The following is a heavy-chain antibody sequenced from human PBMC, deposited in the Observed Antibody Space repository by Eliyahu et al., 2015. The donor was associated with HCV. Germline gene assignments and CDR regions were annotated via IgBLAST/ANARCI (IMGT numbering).Heavy chain of an antibody. V-gene: IGHV3-15*04. CDR1: GFNFKNAW. Sequence: EVQLVQSGGGLVXPGGSLRXSCXGXGFNFKNAWMNWXRRAPGKGVQGGGRIESETSSPTTAAPVNGRFFISREDSKNTVFLQMNSLKTEDTAVYYCSTGARTVALDVWGQGTTVSVS. J-gene: IGHJ3*01. CDR3: STGARTVALDV. CDR2: IESETSSPTT. D-gene: IGHD3/OR15-3a*01.